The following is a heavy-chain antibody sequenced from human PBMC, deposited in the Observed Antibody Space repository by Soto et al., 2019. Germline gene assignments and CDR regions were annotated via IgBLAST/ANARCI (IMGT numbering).Heavy chain of an antibody. V-gene: IGHV4-34*01. J-gene: IGHJ6*02. D-gene: IGHD2-15*01. CDR2: INHSGST. CDR3: ARIPGGSSRGMDV. Sequence: QVQLQQWGAGLLKPSETLSLTCAVYGGSFSGYYWSWIRQPPGKGLEWIGEINHSGSTNYNPSLKSRVTISVDTSKNQFSLKLSSVTAADTAVYYCARIPGGSSRGMDVWGQGTTVTVSS. CDR1: GGSFSGYY.